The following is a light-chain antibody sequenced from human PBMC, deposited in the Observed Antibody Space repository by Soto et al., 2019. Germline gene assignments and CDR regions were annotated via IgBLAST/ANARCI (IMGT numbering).Light chain of an antibody. CDR3: QRSFSTPLT. CDR2: AAS. J-gene: IGKJ4*01. Sequence: DIQMTQSPSSLSASVGDRVTITCRASQSISSYLHWYQQKPGKAPKLLIYAASSLQSGVPSRFSGSGSGTDFTLTISSLQPEEFATYYCQRSFSTPLTGGGGTKVEIK. CDR1: QSISSY. V-gene: IGKV1-39*01.